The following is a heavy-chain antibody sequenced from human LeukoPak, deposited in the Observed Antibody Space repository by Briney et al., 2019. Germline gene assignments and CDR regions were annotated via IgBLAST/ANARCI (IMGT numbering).Heavy chain of an antibody. V-gene: IGHV1-18*04. Sequence: ASVKVSCKASGYTFTGYYMHWVRQAPGQGLEWMGWINIYNGITIYAQKLQGRVTMTTDTSTTTAYMELRSLRSDDTAIYYCARDSSGWSSPCDYWGQGTLVTVSS. CDR3: ARDSSGWSSPCDY. J-gene: IGHJ4*02. CDR2: INIYNGIT. CDR1: GYTFTGYY. D-gene: IGHD6-19*01.